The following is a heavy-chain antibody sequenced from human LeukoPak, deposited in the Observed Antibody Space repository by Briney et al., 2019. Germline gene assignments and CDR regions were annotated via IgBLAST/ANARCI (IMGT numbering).Heavy chain of an antibody. CDR1: GFTFSTYA. CDR2: IVDSGSRT. D-gene: IGHD1-7*01. J-gene: IGHJ4*02. V-gene: IGHV3-23*01. Sequence: GGALRLSCAASGFTFSTYAMSWVRQAPGKGLEWVSAIVDSGSRTYYADSVKGRFTVSRDNSKNTLYLQMSSLRAEDTAVYYCAKDERNWNYNLASQTYDWGQGTLVTVSS. CDR3: AKDERNWNYNLASQTYD.